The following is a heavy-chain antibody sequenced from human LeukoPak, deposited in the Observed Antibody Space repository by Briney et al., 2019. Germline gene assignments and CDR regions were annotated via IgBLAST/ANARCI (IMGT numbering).Heavy chain of an antibody. V-gene: IGHV1-69*04. CDR2: IIPILGIA. CDR1: GGTFSSYT. J-gene: IGHJ6*03. D-gene: IGHD3-3*01. Sequence: SVKVSCKASGGTFSSYTISWVRQAPGQGLEWMGRIIPILGIANYAQKFQGRVTITADKSTSTAYMELSSLRTEDTAVYYCARDLGVVSYYYYMDVWGKGTTVTVSS. CDR3: ARDLGVVSYYYYMDV.